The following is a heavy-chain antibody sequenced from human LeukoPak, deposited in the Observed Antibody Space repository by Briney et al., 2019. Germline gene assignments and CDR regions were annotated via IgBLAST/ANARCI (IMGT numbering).Heavy chain of an antibody. V-gene: IGHV1-18*01. CDR2: NSVYNGNT. CDR3: AIDGRLYDYVWGSYGLDY. CDR1: GYTFTSYG. Sequence: ASVKVSCKASGYTFTSYGISWVRQAPEQGLEWMGWNSVYNGNTNYAQKLQGRVTMTTDTSTSTAYMELRSLRSDDTAVYYCAIDGRLYDYVWGSYGLDYWGQGTLVTVSS. J-gene: IGHJ4*02. D-gene: IGHD3-16*01.